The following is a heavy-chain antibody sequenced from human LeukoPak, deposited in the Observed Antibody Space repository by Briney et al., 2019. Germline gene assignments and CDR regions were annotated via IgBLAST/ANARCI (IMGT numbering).Heavy chain of an antibody. CDR3: ARGVLRYFDWSKHYYFDY. CDR2: IYYSGRT. CDR1: YGSISDISYY. J-gene: IGHJ4*02. V-gene: IGHV4-39*01. Sequence: SETLSLTCTVSYGSISDISYYWGWIRQPPGKGLEWIGSIYYSGRTYYNSSLKSRVTISVDTSKNQFSLKLSSVTAADTAVYYCARGVLRYFDWSKHYYFDYWGQGTLVTVSS. D-gene: IGHD3-9*01.